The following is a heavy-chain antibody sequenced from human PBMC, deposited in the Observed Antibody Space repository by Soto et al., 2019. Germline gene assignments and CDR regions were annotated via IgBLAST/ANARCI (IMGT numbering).Heavy chain of an antibody. CDR1: GVSITSHY. J-gene: IGHJ4*02. D-gene: IGHD6-13*01. CDR2: IHYRGST. Sequence: QVQLQESGPGLVKPSETLSLTCTVSGVSITSHYWTWIRQPPGKGLEWIGNIHYRGSTNYSPSLKGRVIISVDTSENQSSLKLSSVTTADTAVYYCTVRGAGHPFDYWGQGTLVTVSS. CDR3: TVRGAGHPFDY. V-gene: IGHV4-59*11.